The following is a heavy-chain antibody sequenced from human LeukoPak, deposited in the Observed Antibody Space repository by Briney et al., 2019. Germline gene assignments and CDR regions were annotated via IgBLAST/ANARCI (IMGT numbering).Heavy chain of an antibody. Sequence: ASVKVSCKASGYTFTSYGISWVRQAPGQGLEWMGWISAYNGNTNYAQKLQGRVTMTTDTSTSTAYMELRSLRSDDTAVYYCARAPGYSSGWPGSYYFDYWGQGTLVTVYS. J-gene: IGHJ4*02. CDR1: GYTFTSYG. D-gene: IGHD6-19*01. CDR2: ISAYNGNT. V-gene: IGHV1-18*04. CDR3: ARAPGYSSGWPGSYYFDY.